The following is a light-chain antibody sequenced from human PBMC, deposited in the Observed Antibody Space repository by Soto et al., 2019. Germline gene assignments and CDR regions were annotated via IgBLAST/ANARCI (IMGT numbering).Light chain of an antibody. J-gene: IGLJ1*01. Sequence: QSVLTQPPSASGTPGHRVTISCSGSSSNVGSYPVNWYQQIPGRAPKLLISQNNRRPSGVPDRFSDSKSGNTASLTISGLQTEDEADYYCCSYAGTVAYVFGTGTKVTVL. CDR2: QNN. CDR3: CSYAGTVAYV. CDR1: SSNVGSYP. V-gene: IGLV1-44*01.